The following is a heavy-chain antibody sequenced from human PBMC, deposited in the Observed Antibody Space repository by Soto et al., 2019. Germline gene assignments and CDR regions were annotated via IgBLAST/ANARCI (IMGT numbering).Heavy chain of an antibody. Sequence: ASVKVSCKASGYTFTGYYMHWVRQAPGQGLEWMGWINPNSGGTNYAQKFQGRVTMTRDTSISTAYMELGRLRSDDTAVYYCASSLSVTIFGVVIIPINYYYYGMDVWGQGTTVTVSS. D-gene: IGHD3-3*01. CDR3: ASSLSVTIFGVVIIPINYYYYGMDV. CDR2: INPNSGGT. V-gene: IGHV1-2*02. J-gene: IGHJ6*02. CDR1: GYTFTGYY.